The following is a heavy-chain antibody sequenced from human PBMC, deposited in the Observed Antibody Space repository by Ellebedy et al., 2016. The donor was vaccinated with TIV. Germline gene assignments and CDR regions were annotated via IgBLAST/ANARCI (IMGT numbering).Heavy chain of an antibody. CDR2: INPNSGGT. CDR1: GYTFTGYY. V-gene: IGHV1-2*02. J-gene: IGHJ6*02. CDR3: ARLIEHSIHGMDV. Sequence: ASVKVSCKASGYTFTGYYMHWVRQAPGQGLEWMGWINPNSGGTNYAQKCQDRVTMTRDTSISTAYMELSRLRSDDTAVYYCARLIEHSIHGMDVWGQGTTVTVSS. D-gene: IGHD2/OR15-2a*01.